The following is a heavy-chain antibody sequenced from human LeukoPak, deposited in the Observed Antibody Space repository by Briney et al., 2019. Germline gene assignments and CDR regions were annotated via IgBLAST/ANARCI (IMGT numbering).Heavy chain of an antibody. Sequence: PSETLSLTCTVSGDSISSYYWSWIRQPPGKGLEWIGYIYYTGSTYYNPSLKSRVTISVDTSKNQFSLKLSSVTAADTAVYYCTRGSIAYYYMDVWGKGTTVTISS. CDR1: GDSISSYY. J-gene: IGHJ6*03. V-gene: IGHV4-59*01. CDR3: TRGSIAYYYMDV. D-gene: IGHD3-22*01. CDR2: IYYTGST.